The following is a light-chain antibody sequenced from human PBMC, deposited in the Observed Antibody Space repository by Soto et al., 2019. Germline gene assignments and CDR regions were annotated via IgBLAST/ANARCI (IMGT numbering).Light chain of an antibody. CDR1: SSDVGGYNY. CDR3: SSYAASNNFYFV. CDR2: EVT. Sequence: QSALTQPPSASGSPGQSVTISCTGTSSDVGGYNYVSWYQQYPGRAPKLMIYEVTKRPSGVPDRFSGSKSGSTASLTVSGLHAEDEADYYCSSYAASNNFYFVFGGGTQLTVL. J-gene: IGLJ3*02. V-gene: IGLV2-8*01.